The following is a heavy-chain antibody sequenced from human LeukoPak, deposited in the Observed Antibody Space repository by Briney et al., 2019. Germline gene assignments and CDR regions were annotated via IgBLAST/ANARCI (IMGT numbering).Heavy chain of an antibody. CDR1: GYTFTGYY. CDR3: ARDWSNSSSCP. J-gene: IGHJ5*02. CDR2: INPNSGGT. Sequence: ASVKVSCKASGYTFTGYYMHWVRQAPGQGLEWMGRINPNSGGTNYAQKFQGRVTMTRDTSISTAYMELSRLRSDDTAVYDCARDWSNSSSCPWGQGTLVTVSS. D-gene: IGHD6-13*01. V-gene: IGHV1-2*06.